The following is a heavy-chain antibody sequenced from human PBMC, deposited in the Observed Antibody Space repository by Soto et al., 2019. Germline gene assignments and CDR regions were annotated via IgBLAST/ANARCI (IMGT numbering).Heavy chain of an antibody. D-gene: IGHD5-12*01. CDR3: ARGRDGYNYFDY. J-gene: IGHJ4*02. CDR1: GGTFSSYA. V-gene: IGHV1-69*13. Sequence: SVKVSCKASGGTFSSYAISWVRQAPGQGLEWMGGIIPIFGTANYAQKFQGRVTITADESTSTAYMELSSLRSEDTAVYYCARGRDGYNYFDYWGQGTLVTVSS. CDR2: IIPIFGTA.